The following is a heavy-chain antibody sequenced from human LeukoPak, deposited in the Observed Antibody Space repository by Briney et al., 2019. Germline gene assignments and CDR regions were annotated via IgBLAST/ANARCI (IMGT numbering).Heavy chain of an antibody. CDR1: GFTFSSYS. V-gene: IGHV3-30*18. D-gene: IGHD6-19*01. CDR3: AKTTGGWPRFFDH. J-gene: IGHJ4*02. Sequence: GGSLRLSCAASGFTFSSYSMKWVRPAPGKGLEWEAFVSHEGSSKFYAESVKGRFGISRDNSKSTTYLQMNGLRADDTAVYYCAKTTGGWPRFFDHWGQGTLVAVSS. CDR2: VSHEGSSK.